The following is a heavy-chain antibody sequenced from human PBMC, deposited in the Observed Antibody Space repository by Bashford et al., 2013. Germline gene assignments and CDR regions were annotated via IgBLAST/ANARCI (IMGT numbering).Heavy chain of an antibody. Sequence: VRQAPGKGLEWGPQVIYSGGSTYLRLDSVKGRFTISRDNAKNSLYLQMNSLRAEDTAVYYCARDLARYNWNDVPFDYVGPGTLVTVSS. CDR3: ARDLARYNWNDVPFDY. J-gene: IGHJ4*03. D-gene: IGHD1-20*01. CDR2: IYSGGST. V-gene: IGHV3-53*01.